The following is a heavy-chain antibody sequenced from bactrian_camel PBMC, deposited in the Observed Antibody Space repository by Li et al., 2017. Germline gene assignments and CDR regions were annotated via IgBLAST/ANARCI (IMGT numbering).Heavy chain of an antibody. CDR2: IDRDGTA. J-gene: IGHJ4*01. D-gene: IGHD1*01. Sequence: VQLVESGGGSVQAAGSLRLSCAASGYTFTTDCVGWFRQAPGQELEGVAAIDRDGTAWYKESLKGRLTVSRDDAKSTLYLEMKNLQPEDTAKYPCSPVRCSVEVALRRAQYLGPGTQVTFS. V-gene: IGHV3S67*01. CDR1: GYTFTTDC. CDR3: SPVRCSVEVALRRAQY.